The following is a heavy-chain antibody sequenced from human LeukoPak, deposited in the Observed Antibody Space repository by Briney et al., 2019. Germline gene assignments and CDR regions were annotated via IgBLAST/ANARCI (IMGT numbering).Heavy chain of an antibody. Sequence: SETLSLTCTVSGGSISSYYWSWIRQPPGKGLQWIGYIYSSGSANYNPSLESRVTISVDTSKNQFSLKLRSVTAADTTVYYCAKYYDFWSGHYDIWGQGTMVTVSS. CDR2: IYSSGSA. J-gene: IGHJ3*02. V-gene: IGHV4-59*12. CDR1: GGSISSYY. CDR3: AKYYDFWSGHYDI. D-gene: IGHD3-3*01.